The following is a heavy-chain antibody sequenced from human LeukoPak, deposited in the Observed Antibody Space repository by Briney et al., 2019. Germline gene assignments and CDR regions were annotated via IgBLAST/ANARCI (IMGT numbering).Heavy chain of an antibody. CDR2: IKQDESAK. CDR3: ARDREVGATIHEY. D-gene: IGHD1-26*01. V-gene: IGHV3-7*01. CDR1: GFTFSNYY. J-gene: IGHJ4*02. Sequence: PGGSLRLSCAASGFTFSNYYMSWVRQAPGKGLEWVANIKQDESAKSYVDSVKGRFTISRDNAENSLYLQMNSLRAEDTAVYFCARDREVGATIHEYWGQGTLVTVSS.